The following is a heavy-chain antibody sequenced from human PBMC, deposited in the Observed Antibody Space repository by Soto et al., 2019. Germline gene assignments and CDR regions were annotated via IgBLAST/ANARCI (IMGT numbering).Heavy chain of an antibody. Sequence: KPSETLSLTCTVSGGSISSGSYYWDWIRQPPGKGLEWIASIYYSGSIYYNPSLKSRVSISRDTSKNQFSLKLRSVTATDTAVYYCARRSSSNWFDPWGQGTLVTVSS. D-gene: IGHD6-13*01. CDR3: ARRSSSNWFDP. J-gene: IGHJ5*02. V-gene: IGHV4-39*01. CDR2: IYYSGSI. CDR1: GGSISSGSYY.